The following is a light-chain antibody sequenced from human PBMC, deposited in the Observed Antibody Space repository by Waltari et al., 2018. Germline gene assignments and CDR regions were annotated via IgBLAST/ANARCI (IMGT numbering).Light chain of an antibody. V-gene: IGLV2-14*01. CDR1: SSDVGGYNY. Sequence: QSALTQPASVSGSPGQSITISCTGTSSDVGGYNYVSWYQQHPGKAPKLMIYDVSNRTSGVCSSLSDSKSGNTSSLTISVLQAEDEADYYCSSYTSSHSTVFGGGTKLTVL. J-gene: IGLJ2*01. CDR3: SSYTSSHSTV. CDR2: DVS.